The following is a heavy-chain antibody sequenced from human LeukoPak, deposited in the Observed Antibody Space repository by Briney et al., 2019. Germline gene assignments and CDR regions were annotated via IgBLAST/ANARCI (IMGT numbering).Heavy chain of an antibody. CDR3: ARGLTPRPPDY. V-gene: IGHV1-18*01. D-gene: IGHD3-9*01. CDR1: GYTFTSYA. J-gene: IGHJ4*02. Sequence: GASVKVSCKASGYTFTSYAMNWVRQAPGQGLEWMGWITTYNGNTDYAQNLQGRVTMTTDTSASTAYMELRSLRFDDTAVYYCARGLTPRPPDYWGQGTLVTVSS. CDR2: ITTYNGNT.